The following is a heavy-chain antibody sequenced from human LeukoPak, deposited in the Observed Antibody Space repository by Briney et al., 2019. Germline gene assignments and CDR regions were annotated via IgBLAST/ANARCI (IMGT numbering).Heavy chain of an antibody. D-gene: IGHD3-22*01. J-gene: IGHJ3*01. CDR3: ARGSINTYYYDSSGYNRRTYAFDF. V-gene: IGHV3-7*01. CDR1: GFTFRSYW. CDR2: IKEDGGDK. Sequence: GGSLRLSCAASGFTFRSYWMSWVRQVPGRGLEWVASIKEDGGDKNYLDSVKGRFTISRDNAKNSLFLQMNSLRGEDTAVYFCARGSINTYYYDSSGYNRRTYAFDFWGQGTMVTVSS.